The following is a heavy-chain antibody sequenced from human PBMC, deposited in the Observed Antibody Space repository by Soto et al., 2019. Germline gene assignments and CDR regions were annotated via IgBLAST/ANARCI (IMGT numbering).Heavy chain of an antibody. J-gene: IGHJ3*02. CDR2: IKPDGSEK. CDR3: ARGVTTGVDAFDM. Sequence: EVQLVESGGGLVQPGGSLRLSCAASGFTFSSYWMTWVRQAPGKGLEWVVNIKPDGSEKYYVDSVKGRFTVSRDNAKNSLYLQMDSPRAEDTAVYYCARGVTTGVDAFDMWGQGTMVTVSS. V-gene: IGHV3-7*01. D-gene: IGHD3-3*01. CDR1: GFTFSSYW.